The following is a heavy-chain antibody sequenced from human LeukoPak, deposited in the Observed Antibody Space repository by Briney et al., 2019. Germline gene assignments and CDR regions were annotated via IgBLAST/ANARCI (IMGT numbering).Heavy chain of an antibody. J-gene: IGHJ2*01. CDR1: GDSVSSKSVA. CDR3: ARDGSGGYYWYFDL. CDR2: TYYKSKWNR. V-gene: IGHV6-1*01. Sequence: SQTLSLTCAISGDSVSSKSVAWDWIRQSPSRGLEWLGRTYYKSKWNRDYAVSVKSRMTINVDTSKNQFSLQLNFVTPEDTAVYYCARDGSGGYYWYFDLWGRGTLVTVSS. D-gene: IGHD3-22*01.